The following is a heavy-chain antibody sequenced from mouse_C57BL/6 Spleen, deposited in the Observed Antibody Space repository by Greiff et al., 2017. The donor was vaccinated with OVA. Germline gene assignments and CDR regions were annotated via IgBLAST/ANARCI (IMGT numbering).Heavy chain of an antibody. Sequence: VHVKQSGPELVKPGASVKMSCKASGYTFTDYNMHWVKQSHGKSLEWIGYINPNNGGTSYNQKFKGKATLTVNKSSSTAYMELRSLISEDSAVYYCARPSYYYGSSSFADWGQGTLVTVSA. J-gene: IGHJ3*01. D-gene: IGHD1-1*01. CDR2: INPNNGGT. V-gene: IGHV1-22*01. CDR3: ARPSYYYGSSSFAD. CDR1: GYTFTDYN.